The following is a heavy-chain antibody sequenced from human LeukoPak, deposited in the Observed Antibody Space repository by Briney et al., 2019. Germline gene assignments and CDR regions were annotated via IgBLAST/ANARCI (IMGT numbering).Heavy chain of an antibody. CDR3: ARDGGHYDILTGYSEGNDY. V-gene: IGHV1-18*01. CDR2: ISAYNGNT. D-gene: IGHD3-9*01. Sequence: ASVKVSCKASGYTFTSYGISWVRQAPGQGLEWMGWISAYNGNTNYAQQLQGRVTMTTDTSTSTAYMELRSLRSDDTAVYYCARDGGHYDILTGYSEGNDYWGQGTLVTVSS. J-gene: IGHJ4*02. CDR1: GYTFTSYG.